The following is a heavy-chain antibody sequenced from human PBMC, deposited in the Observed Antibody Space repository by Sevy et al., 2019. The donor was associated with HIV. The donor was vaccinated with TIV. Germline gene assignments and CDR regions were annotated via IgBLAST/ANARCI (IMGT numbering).Heavy chain of an antibody. CDR3: ARLGYGYGYHALLDYYYGMDV. CDR1: GFTFDDYG. J-gene: IGHJ6*02. D-gene: IGHD5-18*01. Sequence: GGSLRLSCAASGFTFDDYGMSWVRQAPGKGLEWVSGINWNGGSTGYADSVKGRFTISRDNAKNSLYLQVNSMRAEDTALYYCARLGYGYGYHALLDYYYGMDVWGQGTTVTVSS. V-gene: IGHV3-20*04. CDR2: INWNGGST.